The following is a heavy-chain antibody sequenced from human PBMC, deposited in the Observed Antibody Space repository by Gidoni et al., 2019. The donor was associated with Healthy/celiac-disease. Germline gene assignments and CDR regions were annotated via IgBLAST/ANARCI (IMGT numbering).Heavy chain of an antibody. CDR2: INPNSGGT. V-gene: IGHV1-2*02. CDR1: GYTVTGYY. Sequence: QVQLVKSGAEVKKPGASVKVSCKASGYTVTGYYMHWVRQAPGQGLEWMGWINPNSGGTNYAQKFQGRVTMTRDTSISTAYMELSRLRSDDTAVYYCARDLGMVQGVIIEYYFDYWGQGTLVTVSS. J-gene: IGHJ4*02. D-gene: IGHD3-10*01. CDR3: ARDLGMVQGVIIEYYFDY.